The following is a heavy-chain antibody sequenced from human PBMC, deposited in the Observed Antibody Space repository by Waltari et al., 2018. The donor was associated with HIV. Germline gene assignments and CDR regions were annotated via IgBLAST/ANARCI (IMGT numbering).Heavy chain of an antibody. CDR1: GGSISSYY. J-gene: IGHJ6*02. Sequence: QVQLQESGPGLVKPSETLSLTCTVSGGSISSYYWSWIRQPPGKGLEWIGYIYYSGSTNYTPSLRSRVTLSVDTSKNQFALKLSSVTAADTAVYYCARDRDFWSGHYYYYGMDVWGQGTTVTVSS. D-gene: IGHD3-3*01. CDR2: IYYSGST. V-gene: IGHV4-59*01. CDR3: ARDRDFWSGHYYYYGMDV.